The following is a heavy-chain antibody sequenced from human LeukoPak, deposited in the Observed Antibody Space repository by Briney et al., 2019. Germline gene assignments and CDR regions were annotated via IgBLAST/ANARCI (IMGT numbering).Heavy chain of an antibody. J-gene: IGHJ4*02. CDR3: ARQTSSRYRRDY. V-gene: IGHV4-31*03. CDR1: GGSISSGGYY. D-gene: IGHD6-13*01. Sequence: SETLSLTCTVSGGSISSGGYYWSWIRQHPGKGLEWIGYIYYSGSTYYSPSLKSRVTISVDTSKDQFSLKLSSVTAADTAVYYCARQTSSRYRRDYWGQGTLVTVSS. CDR2: IYYSGST.